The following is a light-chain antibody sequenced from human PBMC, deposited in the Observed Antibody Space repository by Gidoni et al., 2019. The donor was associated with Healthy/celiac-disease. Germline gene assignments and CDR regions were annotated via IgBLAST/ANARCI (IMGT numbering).Light chain of an antibody. CDR2: WAS. J-gene: IGKJ4*01. CDR1: QSVLYSSNNKNY. CDR3: QQYYSTPALT. Sequence: DIVMTQSPDSLAVSLGERATINCKSSQSVLYSSNNKNYLAWYQQKPGQHPKLLIYWASTRESGVPDRFSGSWSGTDFTLTISSLQAEDVAVYYFQQYYSTPALTFGGXTKVEIK. V-gene: IGKV4-1*01.